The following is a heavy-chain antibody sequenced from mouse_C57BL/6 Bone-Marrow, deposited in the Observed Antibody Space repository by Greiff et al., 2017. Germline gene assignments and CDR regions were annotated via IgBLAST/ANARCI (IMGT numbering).Heavy chain of an antibody. CDR3: ARGDYYGSSSSWFAY. V-gene: IGHV1-19*01. CDR2: IYPYNGGT. CDR1: GYTFTDYY. J-gene: IGHJ3*01. Sequence: EVQLQQSGPVLVKPGASVKMSCKASGYTFTDYYMNWVKQSHGKSLEWIGVIYPYNGGTSYNQKFKGKATLTIDKSSSTAYMELNSLTSEDSAVYYCARGDYYGSSSSWFAYWGQGTLVTVSA. D-gene: IGHD1-1*01.